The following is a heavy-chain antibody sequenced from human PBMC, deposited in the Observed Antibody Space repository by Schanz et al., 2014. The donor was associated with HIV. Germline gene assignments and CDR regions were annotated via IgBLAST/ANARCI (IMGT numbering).Heavy chain of an antibody. J-gene: IGHJ5*02. V-gene: IGHV1-2*02. CDR2: INPNNGGT. Sequence: QVQLVQSGAEVKKPGASVKVSCRASGYTFTAYYVHWIRQAPGQGLEWMGWINPNNGGTKSAQKFQGRVTMTRDTSISTAYMELRSLRSDDTAVYYCARDSGNWFDPWGQGTLVTVSS. CDR3: ARDSGNWFDP. CDR1: GYTFTAYY.